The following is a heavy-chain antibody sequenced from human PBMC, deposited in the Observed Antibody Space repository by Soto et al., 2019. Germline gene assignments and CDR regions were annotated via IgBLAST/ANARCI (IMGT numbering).Heavy chain of an antibody. Sequence: QVQLVESGGGVVQPGRSLRLSCAASGFTFSSYGMHWVRQAPGKGLEWVAVIWYDGSNKYYADSVKGRFTISRDNSKNTLYLQMNSLRAEDTAVYYCARDRLDLKTMVRGVIIDYYGMDVWGQGTTVTVSS. V-gene: IGHV3-33*01. J-gene: IGHJ6*02. CDR1: GFTFSSYG. CDR3: ARDRLDLKTMVRGVIIDYYGMDV. CDR2: IWYDGSNK. D-gene: IGHD3-10*01.